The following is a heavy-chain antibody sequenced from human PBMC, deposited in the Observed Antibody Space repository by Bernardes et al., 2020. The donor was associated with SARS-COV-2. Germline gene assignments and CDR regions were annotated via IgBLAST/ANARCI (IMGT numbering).Heavy chain of an antibody. J-gene: IGHJ3*02. Sequence: GGSLRLSCAASGFTVSSNYMSWVRQAPGKGLEWVSVIYSGGSTYYADSVKGRFTISRDNSKNTLYLQMNSLRAEDTAVYYCAKGSFGVELLHAFDIWGQGTMVTVSS. CDR2: IYSGGST. D-gene: IGHD3-3*01. CDR3: AKGSFGVELLHAFDI. V-gene: IGHV3-53*01. CDR1: GFTVSSNY.